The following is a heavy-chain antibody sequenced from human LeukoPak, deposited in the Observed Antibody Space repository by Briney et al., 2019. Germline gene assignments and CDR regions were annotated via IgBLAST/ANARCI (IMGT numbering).Heavy chain of an antibody. J-gene: IGHJ4*02. CDR3: ARHITTSTTSSHFDS. V-gene: IGHV5-51*01. CDR1: GYYFTNYW. CDR2: IYPGENNI. D-gene: IGHD2-2*01. Sequence: GESLKISCKGSGYYFTNYWMAWVRQMPGKGLEYMGFIYPGENNIRYSTSFQGRVTLSADKSINTAYLQWNSLRASDTAMYYCARHITTSTTSSHFDSWGQGTLVTISS.